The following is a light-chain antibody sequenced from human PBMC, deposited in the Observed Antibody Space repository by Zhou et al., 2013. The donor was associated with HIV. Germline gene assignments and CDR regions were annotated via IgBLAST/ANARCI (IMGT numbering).Light chain of an antibody. Sequence: DIQMTQSPSTLSASVGDRVTITCRASQSISSWLAWYQQKPGKAPKLLIYKASSLESGVPSRFSGSGHGTDFTLTINTLQSEDFAAYFCLHNGRRTPKTFGQGTKVDIK. CDR3: LHNGRRTPKT. V-gene: IGKV1-5*03. CDR1: QSISSW. J-gene: IGKJ1*01. CDR2: KAS.